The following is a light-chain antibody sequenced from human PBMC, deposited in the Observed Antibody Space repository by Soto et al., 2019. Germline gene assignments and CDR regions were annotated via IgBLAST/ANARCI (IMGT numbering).Light chain of an antibody. CDR3: QQTSGSPWT. V-gene: IGKV1-39*01. Sequence: DILMTQSPSSLSASIGDRVTISCRTSQTVSTYLNWYQHKPGRGPTLLIYAASSLQSGVPSRFSGSGSGTDFTLTIGSLQPEDFATYYCQQTSGSPWTFGQGTKVEIK. J-gene: IGKJ1*01. CDR2: AAS. CDR1: QTVSTY.